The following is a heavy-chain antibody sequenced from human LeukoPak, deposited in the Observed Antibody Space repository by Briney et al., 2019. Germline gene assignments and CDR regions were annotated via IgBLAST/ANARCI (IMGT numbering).Heavy chain of an antibody. D-gene: IGHD3-16*02. CDR1: GITLSNYG. CDR3: AKRGVVVRVFLVGFHKEASYFDS. Sequence: GGSLRLSCGVSGITLSNYGMSWVRQAPGKGLEWVAGLSGSAGGTNYADSVKGRFTISRDNSKTTLFLQMDRLRAEDTAVYFCAKRGVVVRVFLVGFHKEASYFDSWGQGAQVTVSS. J-gene: IGHJ4*02. V-gene: IGHV3-23*01. CDR2: LSGSAGGT.